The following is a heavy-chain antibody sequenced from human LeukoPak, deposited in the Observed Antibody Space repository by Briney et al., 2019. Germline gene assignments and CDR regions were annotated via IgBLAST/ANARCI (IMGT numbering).Heavy chain of an antibody. V-gene: IGHV1-69*04. CDR3: ARERGGGRGYCSSTSCFGWFDP. J-gene: IGHJ5*02. Sequence: GASVKVSCKASGGTFSSYAISWVRQAPGQGLEWMGRIIPILGIANYAQKFQGRVTITADKSTSTAYMELSSLRSEDTAVYYCARERGGGRGYCSSTSCFGWFDPWGQGTLVTVSS. CDR2: IIPILGIA. CDR1: GGTFSSYA. D-gene: IGHD2-2*01.